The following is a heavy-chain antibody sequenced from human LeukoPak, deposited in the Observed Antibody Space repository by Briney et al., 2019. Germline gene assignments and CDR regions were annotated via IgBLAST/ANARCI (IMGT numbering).Heavy chain of an antibody. J-gene: IGHJ4*02. CDR1: GYTFTSYD. D-gene: IGHD3-22*01. CDR3: ARASRRVKGYDSAGYYYFGY. V-gene: IGHV1-8*01. Sequence: ASVTVSCKASGYTFTSYDINWVRQATGQGLEWMGWMNPGSGNTGLAQKFQGRVTMTSNTSTSTAYMELSSLRSEDTAVYFCARASRRVKGYDSAGYYYFGYWGQGAVVTVSS. CDR2: MNPGSGNT.